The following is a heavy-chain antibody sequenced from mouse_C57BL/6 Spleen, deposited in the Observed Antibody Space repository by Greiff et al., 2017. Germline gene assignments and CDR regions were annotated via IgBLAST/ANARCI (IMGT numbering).Heavy chain of an antibody. V-gene: IGHV1-69*01. CDR3: SIMGGAMDY. Sequence: VQLQQPGAELVMPGASVKLSCKASGYTFTSYWMHWVKQRPGQGLEWIGEIDPSDSYTNYNQKFKGKSTLTVDKSSSTAYMQLSSLTSEDSAVYYCSIMGGAMDYWGQGTSVTVSS. CDR2: IDPSDSYT. J-gene: IGHJ4*01. D-gene: IGHD1-1*02. CDR1: GYTFTSYW.